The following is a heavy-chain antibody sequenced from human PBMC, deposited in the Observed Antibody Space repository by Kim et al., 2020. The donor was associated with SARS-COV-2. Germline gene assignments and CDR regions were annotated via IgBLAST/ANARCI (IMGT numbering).Heavy chain of an antibody. CDR2: ISADSVDT. Sequence: ASVKVSCKSSGYTFTSYGMNWVRQAPGQGLEWMGWISADSVDTKYAQKFQDRVTMTTDTSTRTVYMELRNLKSNDTAVYYCARGDRYYPQQYDMDIWGQG. D-gene: IGHD1-26*01. V-gene: IGHV1-18*01. J-gene: IGHJ6*02. CDR3: ARGDRYYPQQYDMDI. CDR1: GYTFTSYG.